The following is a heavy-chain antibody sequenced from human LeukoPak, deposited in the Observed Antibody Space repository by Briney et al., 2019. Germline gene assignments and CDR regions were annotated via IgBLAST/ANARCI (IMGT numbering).Heavy chain of an antibody. CDR2: INPDSGGT. D-gene: IGHD6-19*01. J-gene: IGHJ4*02. CDR3: AREGSGWYGNFDY. CDR1: AYTFTGYY. Sequence: ASVKVSCKASAYTFTGYYMHWVRQAPGQGLEWMGWINPDSGGTNYAQKFQGKVTMTRDTSISTAYMEVSRLRSDDTAVYYCAREGSGWYGNFDYWGQGTLVTVSS. V-gene: IGHV1-2*02.